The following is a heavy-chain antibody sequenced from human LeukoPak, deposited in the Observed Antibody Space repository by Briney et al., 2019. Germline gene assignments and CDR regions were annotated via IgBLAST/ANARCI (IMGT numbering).Heavy chain of an antibody. CDR3: ARDYRPYGMDV. J-gene: IGHJ6*02. Sequence: PSETLSLTCTVSGGSISSGGYYWSWIRQHPGKGLEWIGYIYYSGSTYYNPSLKSRVTISVDTSKNQFSLKLSSVTAADTAVYYCARDYRPYGMDVWGQGTTVTVSS. V-gene: IGHV4-31*03. CDR1: GGSISSGGYY. D-gene: IGHD6-6*01. CDR2: IYYSGST.